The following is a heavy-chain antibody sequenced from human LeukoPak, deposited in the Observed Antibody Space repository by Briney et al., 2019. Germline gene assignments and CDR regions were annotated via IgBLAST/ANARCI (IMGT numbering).Heavy chain of an antibody. J-gene: IGHJ4*02. CDR3: ARESYRGSSFDY. CDR2: ISSSGSTI. V-gene: IGHV3-48*03. D-gene: IGHD4-23*01. Sequence: GGSLRLSCAASGFTFSSYEMNWVRQAPGKGLEWVSYISSSGSTIYYADSVKGRFTISRDNAKNSLYLQMKSLRAEDTAVYYCARESYRGSSFDYWGQGTLVTVSS. CDR1: GFTFSSYE.